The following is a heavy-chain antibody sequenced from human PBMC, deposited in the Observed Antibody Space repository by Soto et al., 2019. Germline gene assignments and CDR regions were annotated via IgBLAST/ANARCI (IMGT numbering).Heavy chain of an antibody. V-gene: IGHV3-33*01. D-gene: IGHD6-6*01. CDR2: IWYDGSNK. J-gene: IGHJ4*02. CDR1: GFTFSSYG. CDR3: ARDSHPYSSSSLDY. Sequence: PGGSLRLSCAASGFTFSSYGMHWVRQAPGKGLEWVAVIWYDGSNKYYADSVKGRFTISRDNSKNTPYLQMNSLRAEDTAVYYCARDSHPYSSSSLDYWGQGTLVTVSS.